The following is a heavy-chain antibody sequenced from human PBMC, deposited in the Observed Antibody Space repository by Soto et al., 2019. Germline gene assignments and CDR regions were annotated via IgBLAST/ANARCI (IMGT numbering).Heavy chain of an antibody. Sequence: EVQLVESGGDLVQPGGSLRLSCAVSEFTFRNDWMTWVRQAPGKGLEWVANINEHGSETYYVDSVKGRFIISRDNAKSPRSLQRNSLRAGDTAVYYCATHSGFRKECWGQGTVVTVSS. D-gene: IGHD2-15*01. CDR3: ATHSGFRKEC. J-gene: IGHJ4*02. CDR1: EFTFRNDW. V-gene: IGHV3-7*02. CDR2: INEHGSET.